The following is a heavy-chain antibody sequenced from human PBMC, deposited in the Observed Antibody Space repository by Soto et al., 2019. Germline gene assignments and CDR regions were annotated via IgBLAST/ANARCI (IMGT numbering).Heavy chain of an antibody. CDR1: GYTFRDYD. Sequence: QVQLVQSGAEVKKPGASVMVSCKASGYTFRDYDLNWVRQASGQGLEWMGWMNPNSGNTAYAQKFQGRVTMTRDTSINTAYMELTSLRSEDTAVYYCARRARIGKQLWLPFDYWAQGPLVTVSS. CDR3: ARRARIGKQLWLPFDY. D-gene: IGHD5-18*01. V-gene: IGHV1-8*01. J-gene: IGHJ4*02. CDR2: MNPNSGNT.